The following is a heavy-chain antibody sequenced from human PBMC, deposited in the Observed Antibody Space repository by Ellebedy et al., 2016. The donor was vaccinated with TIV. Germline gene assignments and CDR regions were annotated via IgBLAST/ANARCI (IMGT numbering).Heavy chain of an antibody. D-gene: IGHD2-15*01. CDR3: ARHPDSLLDY. Sequence: GESLKISCKGSEYSFSNHWIGWVRQMPGKGLEWMGIIFPGNSDTRYSPSFQGQVTISADKSISTTYLQWSSLKASDTAMYYCARHPDSLLDYWGQGTLVTVSS. J-gene: IGHJ4*02. CDR2: IFPGNSDT. CDR1: EYSFSNHW. V-gene: IGHV5-51*01.